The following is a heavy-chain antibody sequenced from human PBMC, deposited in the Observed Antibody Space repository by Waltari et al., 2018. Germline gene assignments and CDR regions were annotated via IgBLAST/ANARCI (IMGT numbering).Heavy chain of an antibody. CDR3: ARDTGEYRVLDY. J-gene: IGHJ4*02. CDR1: GFPFDDYA. V-gene: IGHV3-9*01. Sequence: EVQLVESGGGLVQPGESLTLSCAASGFPFDDYAMHWVLQRPGKGLEWGAGMNWDSANIDYADSVRGRFSISRDNAQSILFLTMNSLKPEDTAIYFCARDTGEYRVLDYWGQGTLVTVSS. D-gene: IGHD4-17*01. CDR2: MNWDSANI.